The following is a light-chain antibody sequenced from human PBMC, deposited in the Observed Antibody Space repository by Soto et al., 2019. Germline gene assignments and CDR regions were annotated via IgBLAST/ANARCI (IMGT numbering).Light chain of an antibody. CDR1: SSHIGSNT. CDR3: AAWDDSLNGYV. Sequence: SVVPRARKECRSPRPRDNFNNSGNSSHIGSNTVNWYQQLPGTAPKLLIYSNNQRPSGVPDRFSGSKSGTSASLAISGLQSEDEADYYCAAWDDSLNGYVFGTGTKVTVL. CDR2: SNN. J-gene: IGLJ1*01. V-gene: IGLV1-44*01.